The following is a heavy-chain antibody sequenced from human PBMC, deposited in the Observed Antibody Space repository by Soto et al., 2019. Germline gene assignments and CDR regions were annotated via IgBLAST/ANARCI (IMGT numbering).Heavy chain of an antibody. CDR3: ARARVYATGPLDF. Sequence: GGSLRLSCAASGFTLTSYTMNWVRQAPGKGLEWVSSISSSSDYIYYADSMKGRVTISRDNAKNSLFLDMNSLTGEDTAVYYCARARVYATGPLDFWGQGTLVTVSS. V-gene: IGHV3-21*06. J-gene: IGHJ4*02. D-gene: IGHD6-13*01. CDR1: GFTLTSYT. CDR2: ISSSSDYI.